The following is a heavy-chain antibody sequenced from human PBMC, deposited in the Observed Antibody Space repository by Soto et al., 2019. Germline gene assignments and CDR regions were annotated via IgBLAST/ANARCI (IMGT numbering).Heavy chain of an antibody. Sequence: PGGSLRLSCAASGFTFSSYWMHWVRQAPGKGLVWVSRINSDGSSTSYADSVKGRFTISRDNAKNTLYLQMNSLRAEDTAVYYCARSSGWRQVVGYKYGLDVWGQGTAVTVSS. J-gene: IGHJ6*02. CDR3: ARSSGWRQVVGYKYGLDV. CDR2: INSDGSST. D-gene: IGHD3-22*01. CDR1: GFTFSSYW. V-gene: IGHV3-74*01.